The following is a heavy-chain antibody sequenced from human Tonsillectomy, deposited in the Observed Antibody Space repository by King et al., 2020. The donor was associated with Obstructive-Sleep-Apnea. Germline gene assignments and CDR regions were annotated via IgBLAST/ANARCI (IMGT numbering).Heavy chain of an antibody. Sequence: VQLVESGGGLVQPGRSLRLSCAASGFTFDDYAMHWVRQAPGKGLEWVSGISWNSGSIGYADSVKGRFTISRDNAKNSLYLQMNSLRAEETALYYCAKGGVPGYSSGWYFDLWGRGTLVTVSS. V-gene: IGHV3-9*01. CDR3: AKGGVPGYSSGWYFDL. CDR1: GFTFDDYA. CDR2: ISWNSGSI. D-gene: IGHD6-19*01. J-gene: IGHJ2*01.